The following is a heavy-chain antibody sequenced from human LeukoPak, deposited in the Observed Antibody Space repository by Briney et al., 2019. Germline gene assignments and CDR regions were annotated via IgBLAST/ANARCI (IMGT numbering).Heavy chain of an antibody. CDR3: ARERVAAAGFDY. Sequence: GGSLRLSCAASGFTFSSYAMHWVRQAPGKGREWVAVISYDESNKYYADSVKGRFTISRDNSKNTLYLQMNSLRAEDTAVYYCARERVAAAGFDYWGQGTLVTVSS. D-gene: IGHD6-13*01. V-gene: IGHV3-30-3*01. J-gene: IGHJ4*02. CDR1: GFTFSSYA. CDR2: ISYDESNK.